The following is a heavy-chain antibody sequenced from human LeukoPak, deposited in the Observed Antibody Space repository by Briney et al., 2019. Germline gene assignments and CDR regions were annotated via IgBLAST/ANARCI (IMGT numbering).Heavy chain of an antibody. CDR2: ISSSSSYI. CDR3: ARDPQLWFGESRFDY. Sequence: GGSLRLSCAASGFTFSSYSVNWVRQAPGKGLEWVSSISSSSSYIYYADSVKGRFTISRDNAKNSLYLQMNSLRAEDTAVYYCARDPQLWFGESRFDYWGQGTLVTVS. J-gene: IGHJ4*02. D-gene: IGHD3-10*01. V-gene: IGHV3-21*01. CDR1: GFTFSSYS.